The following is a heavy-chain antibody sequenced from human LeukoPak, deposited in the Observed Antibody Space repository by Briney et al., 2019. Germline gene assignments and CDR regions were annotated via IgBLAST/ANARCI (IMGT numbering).Heavy chain of an antibody. CDR1: GGSFSGYY. D-gene: IGHD3-10*01. V-gene: IGHV4-34*01. Sequence: KTSETLSLTCAVYGGSFSGYYWSWIRQPPGKGLEWIGEINHSGSTNYNPSLKSRVTISVDTSKNQFSLKLSSVTAADTAVYYCASVRRGFGESSKYYAYYYMGVWGKGTTVTISS. CDR3: ASVRRGFGESSKYYAYYYMGV. J-gene: IGHJ6*03. CDR2: INHSGST.